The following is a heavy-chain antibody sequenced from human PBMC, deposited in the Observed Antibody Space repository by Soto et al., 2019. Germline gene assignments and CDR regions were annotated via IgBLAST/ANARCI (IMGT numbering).Heavy chain of an antibody. CDR2: ISGSGDST. Sequence: GGSLRLSCAASGFNFRYYAMTWVRQAPGKGLEWVSAISGSGDSTFYVDSVKGRFTISRDNSKNTLYLKMNSLRGEDTAVYYCANQGYCSGGTCYYYGMDIWGQGTTVTVSS. CDR1: GFNFRYYA. J-gene: IGHJ6*02. CDR3: ANQGYCSGGTCYYYGMDI. V-gene: IGHV3-23*01. D-gene: IGHD2-15*01.